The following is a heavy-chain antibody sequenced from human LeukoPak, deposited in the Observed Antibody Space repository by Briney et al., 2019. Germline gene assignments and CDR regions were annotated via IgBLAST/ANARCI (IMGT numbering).Heavy chain of an antibody. CDR2: IISSSNYI. CDR1: GFTFSSYS. D-gene: IGHD3-22*01. V-gene: IGHV3-21*01. CDR3: ARGQFRYYDSSGYYGPDY. J-gene: IGHJ4*02. Sequence: GGCLRLSCAASGFTFSSYSMNWVRQAPGKGLEWVSSIISSSNYIYYADSVKGRFTISRDNGKNSLYLQMNSLRAEDTAVYYCARGQFRYYDSSGYYGPDYWGEGTLVTVSS.